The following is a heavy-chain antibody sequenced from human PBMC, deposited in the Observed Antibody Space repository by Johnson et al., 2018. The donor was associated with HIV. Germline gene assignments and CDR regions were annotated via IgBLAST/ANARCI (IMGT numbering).Heavy chain of an antibody. Sequence: VQLLESGGGVVQPGGSLRLSCAASGFTFSSYGMHWVRQAPGKGLEWVAVIWYDGSNKYYADSVKGRFTISRDNSKNTLYLQMNSLRAEDTAVYYCAKLGAVASYAFDIWGQGTMVTVSS. CDR1: GFTFSSYG. D-gene: IGHD6-19*01. V-gene: IGHV3-30*02. J-gene: IGHJ3*02. CDR2: IWYDGSNK. CDR3: AKLGAVASYAFDI.